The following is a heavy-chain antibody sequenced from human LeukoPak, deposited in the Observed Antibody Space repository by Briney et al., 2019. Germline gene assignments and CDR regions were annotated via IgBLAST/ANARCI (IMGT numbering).Heavy chain of an antibody. CDR3: AREKVGRFGELHSYYYMDV. CDR2: IYTSGST. J-gene: IGHJ6*03. Sequence: SETLSLTCTVSGVSISSYYWSWLRQPAGKGMEWVGRIYTSGSTNYNHSLKSRVTMSVDTSKNQFSLKLSSVTAADTAVYYCAREKVGRFGELHSYYYMDVWGKGTTVTISS. V-gene: IGHV4-4*07. CDR1: GVSISSYY. D-gene: IGHD3-10*01.